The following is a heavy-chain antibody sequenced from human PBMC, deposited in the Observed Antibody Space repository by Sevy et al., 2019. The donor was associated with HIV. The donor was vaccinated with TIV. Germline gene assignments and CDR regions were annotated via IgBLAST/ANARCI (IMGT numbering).Heavy chain of an antibody. CDR1: GFAFSNYYA. V-gene: IGHV3-30-3*01. D-gene: IGHD4-17*01. Sequence: GGSLRLSCAASGFAFSNYYAMHWVRQAPVKGLEWVALISYDGSDTYYADSVKGRFTVSRDNFKNTLFLQMNSLTTEDTAVYYCARPRANYVDHYFFYAMDVWGQWTTVTVSS. J-gene: IGHJ6*02. CDR2: ISYDGSDT. CDR3: ARPRANYVDHYFFYAMDV.